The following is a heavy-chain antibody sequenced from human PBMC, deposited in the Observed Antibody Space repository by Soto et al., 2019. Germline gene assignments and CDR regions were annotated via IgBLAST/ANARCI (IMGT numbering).Heavy chain of an antibody. J-gene: IGHJ4*02. V-gene: IGHV4-39*01. CDR2: IYYSGST. Sequence: SETLSLTCTVSGGSISSSSDYWGWIRQPPGKGLEWIGSIYYSGSTYYNPSLKSRVTISVDTSKNQFSLQLSSVTAADTAVYFCARYPRLDCWGQGTLVTVSS. CDR3: ARYPRLDC. CDR1: GGSISSSSDY.